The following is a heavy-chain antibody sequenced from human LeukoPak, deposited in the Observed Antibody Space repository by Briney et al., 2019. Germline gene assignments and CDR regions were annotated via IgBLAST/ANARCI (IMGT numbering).Heavy chain of an antibody. V-gene: IGHV3-48*03. CDR1: GFTFSSYE. CDR2: ISSSGSTM. Sequence: PGGSLRLSCAASGFTFSSYEMNWVRQAPGKGLEWISYISSSGSTMYYADSVKGRFTISRDNAKNSLYLLMSSLRAEDTAIYYCASSSWYALDYWGQGTLVTVSS. D-gene: IGHD6-13*01. J-gene: IGHJ4*02. CDR3: ASSSWYALDY.